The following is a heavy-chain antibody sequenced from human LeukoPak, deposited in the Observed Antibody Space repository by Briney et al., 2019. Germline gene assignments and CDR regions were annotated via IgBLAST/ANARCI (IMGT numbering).Heavy chain of an antibody. V-gene: IGHV3-23*01. CDR2: ITAIDGRT. CDR1: GFTFSSTT. D-gene: IGHD4-17*01. CDR3: AKRTGDQTYYFDY. J-gene: IGHJ4*02. Sequence: GGSLRLSCVASGFTFSSTTMGWVRQAPGRGLEWVSSITAIDGRTYYADSVRGRFTISRDNSKNTVYLQMNSLRAEDTAVYYCAKRTGDQTYYFDYWGQGTLVTVSS.